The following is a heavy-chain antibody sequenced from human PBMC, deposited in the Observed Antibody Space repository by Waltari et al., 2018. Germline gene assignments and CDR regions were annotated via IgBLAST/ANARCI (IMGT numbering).Heavy chain of an antibody. CDR3: TKDTAMVSIV. Sequence: EVQLVEYGGGLVQPGGSLKLSCAASGFTFSRSAMHWVRRASGKGMEGVGRMRSKANSYATAYAASVKGRFTISRDDSKNTAYLQMNSLETEDTAVYYCTKDTAMVSIVWGQGTLVTVSS. CDR2: MRSKANSYAT. D-gene: IGHD5-18*01. J-gene: IGHJ4*02. CDR1: GFTFSRSA. V-gene: IGHV3-73*02.